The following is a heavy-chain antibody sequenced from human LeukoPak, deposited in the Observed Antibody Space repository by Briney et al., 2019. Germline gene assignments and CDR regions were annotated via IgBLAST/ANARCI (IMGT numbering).Heavy chain of an antibody. CDR2: IVVGSGNT. V-gene: IGHV1-58*02. CDR3: ASSRAQTLAFCGGDCYSGFDF. D-gene: IGHD2-21*02. CDR1: GFTFTSSA. Sequence: ASVKVSCKASGFTFTSSAMQWVRQARGQRLEWIGWIVVGSGNTNYAQKFQERVTMTRDPSISTAYMELSWLRSDDTAMYYCASSRAQTLAFCGGDCYSGFDFWGQGTLVTVSS. J-gene: IGHJ4*02.